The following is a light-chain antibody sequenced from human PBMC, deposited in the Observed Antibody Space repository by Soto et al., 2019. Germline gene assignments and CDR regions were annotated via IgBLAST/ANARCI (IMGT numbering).Light chain of an antibody. CDR3: QQYGSSRSYT. CDR2: GAS. V-gene: IGKV3-20*01. CDR1: QSISSVY. J-gene: IGKJ2*01. Sequence: EIVLTQSPGTLSLSPGERATLSCRASQSISSVYLAWYQQKPGQAPRLLSYGASTRATGIPDRFSGSGSGTDFTLTISRLEPEDFAVYYCQQYGSSRSYTFGQGTNVELK.